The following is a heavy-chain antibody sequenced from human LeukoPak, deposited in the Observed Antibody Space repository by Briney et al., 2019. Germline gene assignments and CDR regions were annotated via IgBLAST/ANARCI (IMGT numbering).Heavy chain of an antibody. J-gene: IGHJ4*02. CDR2: IYYSGST. D-gene: IGHD3-22*01. CDR1: GGSISSYY. CDR3: ARRTGGDSSGYNDY. Sequence: SETLSFTCTVSGGSISSYYWSWIRQPPGKGLEWIGYIYYSGSTNYNPSLKSRVTISVDTSKNQFSLKLSSVTAADTAVYYCARRTGGDSSGYNDYWGQGTLVTVSS. V-gene: IGHV4-59*01.